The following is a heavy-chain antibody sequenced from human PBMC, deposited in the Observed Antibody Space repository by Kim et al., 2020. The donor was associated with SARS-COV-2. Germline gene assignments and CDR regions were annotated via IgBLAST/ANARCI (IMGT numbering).Heavy chain of an antibody. D-gene: IGHD6-6*01. CDR3: AREGASRSIAARLGLDV. J-gene: IGHJ6*02. V-gene: IGHV4-31*02. Sequence: LKSRGTISVDTSKNQFALKLSSVTAADTAVYYCAREGASRSIAARLGLDVWGQGTTVTVSS.